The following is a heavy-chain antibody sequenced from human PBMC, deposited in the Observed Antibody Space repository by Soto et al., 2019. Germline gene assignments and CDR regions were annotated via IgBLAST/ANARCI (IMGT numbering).Heavy chain of an antibody. CDR2: VYNSGST. D-gene: IGHD6-13*01. V-gene: IGHV4-59*01. Sequence: PSETLSLTCTVSGGSLSSNYWTWIRQPPGKGLEWIGYVYNSGSTNYKPSLKSRVTISEDTSKSQFSLKVNSMTAADTAVYYCARYRREAVAGYTLDNWGQGILVTVSS. J-gene: IGHJ4*02. CDR3: ARYRREAVAGYTLDN. CDR1: GGSLSSNY.